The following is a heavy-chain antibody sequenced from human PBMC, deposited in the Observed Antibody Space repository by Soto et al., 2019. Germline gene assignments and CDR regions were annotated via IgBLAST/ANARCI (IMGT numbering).Heavy chain of an antibody. CDR3: ARGYLMVRGVITFYYYYGMDV. J-gene: IGHJ6*02. CDR2: IYYSGST. V-gene: IGHV4-39*01. D-gene: IGHD3-10*01. Sequence: SETLSLTCTVSVGSISSSSYYWGWIRQPPGKGLEWIGSIYYSGSTYYNPSLKSRVTISVDTSKNQFSLKLSSVTAADTAVYYCARGYLMVRGVITFYYYYGMDVWGQGTTVT. CDR1: VGSISSSSYY.